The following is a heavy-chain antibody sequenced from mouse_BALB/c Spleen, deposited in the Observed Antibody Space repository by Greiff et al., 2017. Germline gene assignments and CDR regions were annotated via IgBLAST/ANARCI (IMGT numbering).Heavy chain of an antibody. CDR2: IWAGGST. CDR1: GFSLTSYG. CDR3: ARVGYYGDYAMDY. Sequence: VKLVESGPGLVAPSQSLSITCTVSGFSLTSYGVHWVRQPPGKGLEWLGVIWAGGSTNYNSALMSRLSISKDNSKSQVFLKMNSLQTDDTAMYYCARVGYYGDYAMDYWGQGTSVTVSS. D-gene: IGHD1-2*01. J-gene: IGHJ4*01. V-gene: IGHV2-9*02.